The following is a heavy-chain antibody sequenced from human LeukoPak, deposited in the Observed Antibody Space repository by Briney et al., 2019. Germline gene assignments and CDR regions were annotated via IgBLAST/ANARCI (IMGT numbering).Heavy chain of an antibody. CDR1: GGSISNYY. CDR3: ARHPTALVSYGFDP. Sequence: SETLSLTCTVSGGSISNYYWSWIRQPPGKGLEWIGYIYSIGSTNYNPSLKSRVTISVDTSKNQFSLKLSSVTAAGTAIYYCARHPTALVSYGFDPWGQGTLVTVSS. V-gene: IGHV4-59*08. J-gene: IGHJ5*02. D-gene: IGHD5-18*01. CDR2: IYSIGST.